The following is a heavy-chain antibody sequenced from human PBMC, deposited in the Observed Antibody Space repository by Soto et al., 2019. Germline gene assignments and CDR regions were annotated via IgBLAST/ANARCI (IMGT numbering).Heavy chain of an antibody. D-gene: IGHD6-19*01. CDR1: GVIFSDYH. CDR2: IRRKANRYTT. J-gene: IGHJ6*02. Sequence: EVQLVESGGGLVQPGGSLRLSCAASGVIFSDYHMDWVRQAPGKGLEWIGRIRRKANRYTTEYAASVKGKFTISREVSNNPLYLQMNSLKTEDTAVYYCAMLGGWAGGSNDMDVWGQGTTVTVSS. V-gene: IGHV3-72*01. CDR3: AMLGGWAGGSNDMDV.